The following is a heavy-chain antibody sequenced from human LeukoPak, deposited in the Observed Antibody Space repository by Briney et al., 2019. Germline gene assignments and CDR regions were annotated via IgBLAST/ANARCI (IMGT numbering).Heavy chain of an antibody. CDR2: INPNSGGT. V-gene: IGHV1-2*02. J-gene: IGHJ4*02. CDR3: ARAGAYYDILTGYLDPYYFDY. D-gene: IGHD3-9*01. Sequence: ASVKVSCKASGYTFTGYYMHWVRQAPGQVLEWMGWINPNSGGTNYAQKFQGRVTMTRDTSISTAYMELSRLRSDDTAVYYCARAGAYYDILTGYLDPYYFDYWGQGTLVTVSS. CDR1: GYTFTGYY.